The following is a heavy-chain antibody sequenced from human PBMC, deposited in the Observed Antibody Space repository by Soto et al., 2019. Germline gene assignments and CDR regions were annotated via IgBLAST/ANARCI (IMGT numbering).Heavy chain of an antibody. V-gene: IGHV3-21*01. CDR1: GFAFSGYS. D-gene: IGHD3-3*01. CDR3: ARSNELRFLEWLGSYYYGMDV. J-gene: IGHJ6*02. CDR2: ISSSSSYI. Sequence: EVQLVESGGGLVKPGGSLRLSCAASGFAFSGYSMNWVRQAPGKGLEWVSSISSSSSYIYYADSVKGRFTISRDNAQKSLYLPMSSLRAEDTAVYYCARSNELRFLEWLGSYYYGMDVWGQGTTVTVSS.